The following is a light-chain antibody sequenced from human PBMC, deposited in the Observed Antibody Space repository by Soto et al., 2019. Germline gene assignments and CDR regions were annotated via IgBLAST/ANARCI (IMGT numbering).Light chain of an antibody. CDR1: NSVVRCYNY. CDR2: DVS. CDR3: SSYTSSSTLSTYV. V-gene: IGLV2-14*03. J-gene: IGLJ1*01. Sequence: SPGQSDTNSFTGSNSVVRCYNYVSWYQHHPGKAPKLMIYDVSNRPSGVSNRFSGSKSGNTASLIISGLQAEDEADYYCSSYTSSSTLSTYVFGTGTKVTVL.